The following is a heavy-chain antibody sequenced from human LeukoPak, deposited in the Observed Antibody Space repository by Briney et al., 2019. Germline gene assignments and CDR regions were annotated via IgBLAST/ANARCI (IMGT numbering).Heavy chain of an antibody. D-gene: IGHD6-6*01. CDR3: AVPGGAARDAFDI. V-gene: IGHV3-30*02. J-gene: IGHJ3*02. CDR2: IRFDGGDK. Sequence: GGSLRLSCAASGFTLSNCDIDWVRQAPGRGLEWVAFIRFDGGDKYYASSVKGRSTISRDNSKNTLHLQMNSLRPEDTAVYYCAVPGGAARDAFDIWGQGTMVAVSS. CDR1: GFTLSNCD.